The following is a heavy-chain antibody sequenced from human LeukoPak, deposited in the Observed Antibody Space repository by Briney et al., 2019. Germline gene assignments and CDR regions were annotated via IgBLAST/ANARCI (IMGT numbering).Heavy chain of an antibody. CDR2: ISYDGSNK. J-gene: IGHJ4*02. CDR1: GFTFSSYA. D-gene: IGHD1-26*01. Sequence: GGSLRLSCAASGFTFSSYAMHWVRQAPGKGLEWVAVISYDGSNKYYADSVKGRFTISRDNSKNTLYLQMNSLRAEDTAVYYCARDGGGSYHFDYWGQGTLVTVSS. CDR3: ARDGGGSYHFDY. V-gene: IGHV3-30-3*01.